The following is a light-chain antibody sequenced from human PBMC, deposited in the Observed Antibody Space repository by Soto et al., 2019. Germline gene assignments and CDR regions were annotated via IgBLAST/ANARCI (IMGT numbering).Light chain of an antibody. V-gene: IGKV3-20*01. J-gene: IGKJ5*01. CDR1: QSVTNNY. Sequence: EIVLTQSPGTLSLSPGERATLSCRASQSVTNNYLAWFQQKPGQAPRLLMYGASSRATGIPDRFSGSGSGTDFTLTSTRLEPEDFAVYYCQQYGGTTFTFGQGTRLE. CDR3: QQYGGTTFT. CDR2: GAS.